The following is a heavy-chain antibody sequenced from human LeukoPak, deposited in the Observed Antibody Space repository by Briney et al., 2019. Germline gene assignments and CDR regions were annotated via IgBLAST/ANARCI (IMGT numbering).Heavy chain of an antibody. CDR3: TRGGIGVITL. V-gene: IGHV3-49*04. CDR2: IRSKPCGGTA. CDR1: GFTFGDYP. J-gene: IGHJ4*02. Sequence: GGSLRLSCTASGFTFGDYPISWVRQAPGKGLEWVGFIRSKPCGGTAEYAASVKGRFIISRDDSKSIAYLQMNSLKTEDTAVYYCTRGGIGVITLWGQGTLVTVSS. D-gene: IGHD3-3*01.